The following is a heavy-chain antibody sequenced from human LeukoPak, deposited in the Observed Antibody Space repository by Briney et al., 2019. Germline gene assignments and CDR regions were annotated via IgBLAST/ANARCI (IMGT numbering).Heavy chain of an antibody. V-gene: IGHV1-69*13. Sequence: SVKVSCKASGGTFSSYAISWVRQAPGQGLEWMGGIIPIFGTANYAQKFQGRVTITADESASTAYMELSSLRSEDTAVYYCARVYVPKTYYDILTGSDYYYYGMDVWGQGTTVTVSS. J-gene: IGHJ6*02. CDR3: ARVYVPKTYYDILTGSDYYYYGMDV. CDR1: GGTFSSYA. D-gene: IGHD3-9*01. CDR2: IIPIFGTA.